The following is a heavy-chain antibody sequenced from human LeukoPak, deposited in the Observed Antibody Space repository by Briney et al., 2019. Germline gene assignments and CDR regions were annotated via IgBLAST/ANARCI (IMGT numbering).Heavy chain of an antibody. CDR1: GGSISSGSYY. Sequence: PSETLSLTCTVSGGSISSGSYYWSWIRQPAGKGLEWIGRIYTSGSTNYNPSLKNRVTISIDTSKNQFSLKLSSVTAADTAVYYCARRSRGYYFDYWGQGTLVTVSS. V-gene: IGHV4-61*02. CDR3: ARRSRGYYFDY. CDR2: IYTSGST. D-gene: IGHD3-16*01. J-gene: IGHJ4*02.